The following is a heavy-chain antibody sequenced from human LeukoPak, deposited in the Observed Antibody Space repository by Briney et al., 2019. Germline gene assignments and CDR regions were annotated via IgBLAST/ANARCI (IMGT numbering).Heavy chain of an antibody. Sequence: GGSLRLSCAASGFSFSDYNMNWVRQAPGKALEWVSSITTTGTYIFYGDSVKGRFTISRDNAKNSLYLQMNGLRAEDTAVYYCARERYSTIQNDALDIWGQGTMVTVSS. CDR3: ARERYSTIQNDALDI. J-gene: IGHJ3*02. V-gene: IGHV3-21*01. CDR1: GFSFSDYN. D-gene: IGHD2-2*01. CDR2: ITTTGTYI.